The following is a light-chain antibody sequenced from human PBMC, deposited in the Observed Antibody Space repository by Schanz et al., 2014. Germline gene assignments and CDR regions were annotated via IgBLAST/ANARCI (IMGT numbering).Light chain of an antibody. Sequence: VVVTQSPGTLSVFPGERATLSCRASESISDNLAWYQHKPGQAPRLLIYGASTRATGIPARFSGSGSGTEFTLTISSLQSEDSAVYYCQQYYNWPLSFGGGTKVEIK. CDR2: GAS. CDR3: QQYYNWPLS. CDR1: ESISDN. J-gene: IGKJ4*01. V-gene: IGKV3-15*01.